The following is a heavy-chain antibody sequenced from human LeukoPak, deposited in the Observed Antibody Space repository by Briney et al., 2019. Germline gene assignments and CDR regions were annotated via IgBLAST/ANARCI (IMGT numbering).Heavy chain of an antibody. V-gene: IGHV3-23*01. CDR1: GFTFSSYA. J-gene: IGHJ5*02. Sequence: GGSLRLSCAASGFTFSSYAMSWVRQAPGKGLEWVSAISGSGGSTYYADSVKGRFTISRDNAKSSLYLQMNSLRAEDTAVYYCARDPVALASWFDPWGQGTLVTVSS. D-gene: IGHD2-21*01. CDR2: ISGSGGST. CDR3: ARDPVALASWFDP.